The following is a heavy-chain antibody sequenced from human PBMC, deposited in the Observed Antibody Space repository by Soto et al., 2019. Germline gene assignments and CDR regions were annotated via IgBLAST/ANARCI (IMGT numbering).Heavy chain of an antibody. CDR1: GFPFSSYW. CDR3: AKAPRGSGRDYYFDS. J-gene: IGHJ4*02. V-gene: IGHV3-7*05. D-gene: IGHD3-10*01. CDR2: INQDGSQE. Sequence: EVHLVESGGGLVQPGGSLRLSCAASGFPFSSYWMSWVRQAPGKGLEWVANINQDGSQEYYVDSVKGRFTISRDNAKSSLYLQMNSLRDEDTAVYYCAKAPRGSGRDYYFDSWGQGTLIAVSS.